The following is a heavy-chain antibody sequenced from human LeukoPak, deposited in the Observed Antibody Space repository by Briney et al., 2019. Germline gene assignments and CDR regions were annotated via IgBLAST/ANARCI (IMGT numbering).Heavy chain of an antibody. CDR1: EFDFSSHA. D-gene: IGHD2-2*01. CDR2: ISISGSKT. Sequence: PGGSLRLSCAASEFDFSSHAMTWVRQAPGKGLEWVSAISISGSKTYYADSVKGRFTISRDNAKNSLYLQMNSLRAEDTAVYYCARIDLGYCSSTSCPQSVAFDIWGQGTMVTVSS. J-gene: IGHJ3*02. V-gene: IGHV3-21*04. CDR3: ARIDLGYCSSTSCPQSVAFDI.